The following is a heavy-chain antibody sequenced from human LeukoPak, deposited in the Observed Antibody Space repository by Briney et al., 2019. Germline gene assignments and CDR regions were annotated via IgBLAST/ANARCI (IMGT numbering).Heavy chain of an antibody. CDR1: GFTFSNCW. V-gene: IGHV3-7*01. Sequence: GGSLRLSCAASGFTFSNCWMSWVRQAPGKGLEWVANIKQDGSEKYSVDSVKGRFTISRDNAKNSLYLQMNSLRAEDTAVYYCATYIENNSPFLPMDVWGKGTTVTVSS. J-gene: IGHJ6*03. CDR2: IKQDGSEK. D-gene: IGHD2/OR15-2a*01. CDR3: ATYIENNSPFLPMDV.